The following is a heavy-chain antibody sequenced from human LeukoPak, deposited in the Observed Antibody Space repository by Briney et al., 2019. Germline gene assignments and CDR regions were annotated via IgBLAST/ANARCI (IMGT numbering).Heavy chain of an antibody. CDR1: GFSVNNNY. V-gene: IGHV3-53*01. J-gene: IGHJ4*02. Sequence: SGGSLRLSCAASGFSVNNNYMTWVRQAPGKGLEWVSVLYSNNVTYYADSVKGRFTISRDSSKNTLYLQMNSLRAEDTAIYYCARGISMMIVAPGYWGQGTLVTVSS. CDR2: LYSNNVT. D-gene: IGHD3-22*01. CDR3: ARGISMMIVAPGY.